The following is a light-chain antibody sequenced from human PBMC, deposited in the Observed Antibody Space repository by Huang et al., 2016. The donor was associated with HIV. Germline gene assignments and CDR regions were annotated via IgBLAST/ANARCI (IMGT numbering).Light chain of an antibody. V-gene: IGKV3-20*01. CDR3: HHYGGSSWT. CDR2: GTS. CDR1: QSVSTYY. Sequence: DIVLTQSPGTLSLSPGRGATLSCRASQSVSTYYVAWYQQKPGQAPRLLIHGTSNRATGIPDRFSGSGSGTDFTLTISRLEPEDSAVYYCHHYGGSSWTFGLGTKVEIK. J-gene: IGKJ1*01.